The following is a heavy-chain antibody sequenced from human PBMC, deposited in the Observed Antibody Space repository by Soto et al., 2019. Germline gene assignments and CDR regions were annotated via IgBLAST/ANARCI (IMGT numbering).Heavy chain of an antibody. Sequence: EVQLVESGGGLVQPGGSLRLSCAASGFTFSSYAMHWVRQAPGKGLEYVSAISSNGGSTYYANSVKGRFTISRDNSKNTLYLQMGSLRAEDMAVYYCARATDSSSFWYYYYHMDVWGKGTTVTVFS. CDR3: ARATDSSSFWYYYYHMDV. CDR1: GFTFSSYA. CDR2: ISSNGGST. V-gene: IGHV3-64*01. J-gene: IGHJ6*03. D-gene: IGHD6-6*01.